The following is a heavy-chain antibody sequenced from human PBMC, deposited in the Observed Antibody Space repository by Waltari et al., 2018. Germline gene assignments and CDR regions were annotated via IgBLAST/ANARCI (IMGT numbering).Heavy chain of an antibody. CDR3: VRDGDYTSSFDF. CDR2: TYYGGDT. D-gene: IGHD4-4*01. V-gene: IGHV4-61*01. CDR1: GGPVSRGNSY. Sequence: QVQLQESGPGLVKPSETLSLTCTVSGGPVSRGNSYWSWIRQPPGRSLEWIGFTYYGGDTTYNPSLHSRVTISMDTSNNQFSLDLRSVTAADTAVYFCVRDGDYTSSFDFWGPGTLVTVSS. J-gene: IGHJ4*02.